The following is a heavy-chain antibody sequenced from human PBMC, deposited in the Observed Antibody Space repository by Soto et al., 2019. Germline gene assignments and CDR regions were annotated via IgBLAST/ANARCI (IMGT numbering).Heavy chain of an antibody. J-gene: IGHJ3*02. CDR3: AKDLSTVTAAFDI. V-gene: IGHV3-30*18. CDR2: ISYDGSNK. Sequence: QVQLVESGGGVVQPGRSLRLSCAASGFTFSSYGMHWVRQAPGKGLEWVAVISYDGSNKYYADSVKGRFTMSRDNSKNTLYRQMNTLRAEDTAVYYCAKDLSTVTAAFDIWGQGTIVTVSS. D-gene: IGHD4-17*01. CDR1: GFTFSSYG.